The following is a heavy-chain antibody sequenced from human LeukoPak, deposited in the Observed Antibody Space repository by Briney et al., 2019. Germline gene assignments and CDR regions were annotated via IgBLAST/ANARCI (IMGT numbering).Heavy chain of an antibody. CDR1: GFTFSTYH. V-gene: IGHV3-53*03. CDR2: LYSGSKI. D-gene: IGHD2-21*01. CDR3: AIVVLRSGNLEFFDF. Sequence: GGSLRLSCAASGFTFSTYHMNWVRQPPGKGLEWVSTLYSGSKIFYAESLKGRVTVSRDNANNTLFLQMNSLRAEDTAVYYCAIVVLRSGNLEFFDFWGQGTLVTVSS. J-gene: IGHJ4*02.